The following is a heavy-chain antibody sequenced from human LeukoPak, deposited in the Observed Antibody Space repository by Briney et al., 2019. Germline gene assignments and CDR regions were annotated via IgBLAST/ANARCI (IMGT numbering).Heavy chain of an antibody. Sequence: GSLRLSCAASGFTFSSYGMHWVRQAPGKGLEWVAVISYDGSNKYYADSVKGRFTISRDNSKNTLYLQMNSLRAEDTAVYYCARAGIVAAGNDFWGQGTLVTVSS. D-gene: IGHD6-13*01. V-gene: IGHV3-30*03. CDR3: ARAGIVAAGNDF. J-gene: IGHJ4*02. CDR1: GFTFSSYG. CDR2: ISYDGSNK.